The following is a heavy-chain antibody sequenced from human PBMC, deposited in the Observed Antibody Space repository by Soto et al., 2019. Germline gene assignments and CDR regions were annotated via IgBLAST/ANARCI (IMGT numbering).Heavy chain of an antibody. CDR3: ARGRPFWSDFYIDH. Sequence: EVQLVESGGVLIQRGGSLRLSCEASGFRFRDYDMHWVRQPPGKGLEWVSGIGTNADTHYSDSVKGRFTISRENDKNSLYLQMNSLKADDTAVYFCARGRPFWSDFYIDHWGQGTLLTVSS. CDR1: GFRFRDYD. V-gene: IGHV3-13*01. CDR2: IGTNADT. D-gene: IGHD3-3*01. J-gene: IGHJ1*01.